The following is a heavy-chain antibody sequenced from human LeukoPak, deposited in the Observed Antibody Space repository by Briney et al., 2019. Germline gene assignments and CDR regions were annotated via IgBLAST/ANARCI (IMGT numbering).Heavy chain of an antibody. D-gene: IGHD3-10*01. CDR2: ISGSGGAGT. V-gene: IGHV3-23*01. Sequence: KGLKWVSTISGSGGAGTYYADSVKGRFTVSRDNSRNTLYLPMNSLRAEDTAVYYCVKDRGGRPFYGMDVWGQGTTVTASS. CDR3: VKDRGGRPFYGMDV. J-gene: IGHJ6*02.